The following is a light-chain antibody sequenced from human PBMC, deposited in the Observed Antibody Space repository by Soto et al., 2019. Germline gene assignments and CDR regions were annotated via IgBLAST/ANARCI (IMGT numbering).Light chain of an antibody. Sequence: DIQMTQSPSTLSGSVGDRVTITCRASQTISSWLAWYQQKPGKAPTLLIYKASTLKSGVQSRFNGSGSGTAFPLTISSLQPDDFATYYCQHYNSYSEAFGQGTKVELK. J-gene: IGKJ1*01. CDR1: QTISSW. V-gene: IGKV1-5*03. CDR3: QHYNSYSEA. CDR2: KAS.